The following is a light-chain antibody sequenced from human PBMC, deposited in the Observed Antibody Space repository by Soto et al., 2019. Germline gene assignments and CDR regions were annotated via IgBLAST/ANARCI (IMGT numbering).Light chain of an antibody. Sequence: EIVLTQSPGTLSLSPGERATPSCRPSQSVTSNYLAWYQQNPGQAPSLLIYGASARAAGIPDRFSGSGTGTDFALTISGLEPEDFAVYFCQQYASSPWTFGQGTKV. CDR1: QSVTSNY. CDR3: QQYASSPWT. V-gene: IGKV3-20*01. CDR2: GAS. J-gene: IGKJ1*01.